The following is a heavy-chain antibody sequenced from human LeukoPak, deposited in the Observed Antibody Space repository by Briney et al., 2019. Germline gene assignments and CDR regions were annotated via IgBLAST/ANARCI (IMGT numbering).Heavy chain of an antibody. CDR1: GGSISSSSYY. Sequence: SETLSLTCTVSGGSISSSSYYWGWIRQPPGKGLEWIGSIYYSGSTYYNPSLKSRVTISVDTSKNQFSLKLSSVTAADTAVYYCASSLVAATPDYWSQGTLVTVSS. CDR2: IYYSGST. V-gene: IGHV4-39*01. CDR3: ASSLVAATPDY. J-gene: IGHJ4*02. D-gene: IGHD2-15*01.